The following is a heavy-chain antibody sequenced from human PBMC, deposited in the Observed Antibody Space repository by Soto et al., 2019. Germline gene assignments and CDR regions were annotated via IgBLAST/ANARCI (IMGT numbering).Heavy chain of an antibody. V-gene: IGHV1-18*01. D-gene: IGHD3-3*01. CDR3: AKPGDIYEFWSGYYRTANYFDF. J-gene: IGHJ4*02. CDR2: ISGNNGNT. CDR1: DYIFSNYH. Sequence: QLQLVQSGAEVKRSGDSVKVSCKASDYIFSNYHINWVRQAPGQGLEWMGSISGNNGNTQYAQMFQGRVTMTTEKSTNTIYMELRSLGSDDTAVYYCAKPGDIYEFWSGYYRTANYFDFWGQGSLVTVSS.